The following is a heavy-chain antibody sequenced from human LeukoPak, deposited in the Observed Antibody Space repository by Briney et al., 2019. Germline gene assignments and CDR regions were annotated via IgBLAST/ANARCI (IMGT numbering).Heavy chain of an antibody. D-gene: IGHD2-21*02. Sequence: PSETLSLTCAVYGGSFSGYYWSWIRQPPGKGLEWIGYIYYSGSTNYNPSLKSRVTISVDTSKNQFSLKLSSVTAADTAVYYCARATYCGGDCYFAFDIWGQGTMVTVSS. J-gene: IGHJ3*02. V-gene: IGHV4-59*01. CDR2: IYYSGST. CDR3: ARATYCGGDCYFAFDI. CDR1: GGSFSGYY.